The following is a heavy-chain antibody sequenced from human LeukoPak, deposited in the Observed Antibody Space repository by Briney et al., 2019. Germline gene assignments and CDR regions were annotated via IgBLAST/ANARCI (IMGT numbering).Heavy chain of an antibody. Sequence: SETLSLTCTVSGGSISSGDYYWSWIRQPPGKGLEWIGYIYYSGSAYYNPSLKSRVTISVDTSKNQFSLKLSSVTAADTAVYYCARHLQDCSGGSCYSSGFDYWGQGTLVTVSS. V-gene: IGHV4-30-4*01. CDR2: IYYSGSA. J-gene: IGHJ4*02. D-gene: IGHD2-15*01. CDR3: ARHLQDCSGGSCYSSGFDY. CDR1: GGSISSGDYY.